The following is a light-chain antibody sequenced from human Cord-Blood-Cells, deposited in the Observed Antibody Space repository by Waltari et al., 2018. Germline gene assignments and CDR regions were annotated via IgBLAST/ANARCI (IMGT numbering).Light chain of an antibody. CDR3: QQYYSTLSYS. Sequence: DIVMTQSPDSLAVSLGARATINCKSSQSVLYRSNNKNYLAWYQQKPGQPPKLLIYWASTRESGVPDRFSGSGSGTDFTLTISSLQAEDVAVYYCQQYYSTLSYSFGQGTKLEIK. CDR1: QSVLYRSNNKNY. J-gene: IGKJ2*03. V-gene: IGKV4-1*01. CDR2: WAS.